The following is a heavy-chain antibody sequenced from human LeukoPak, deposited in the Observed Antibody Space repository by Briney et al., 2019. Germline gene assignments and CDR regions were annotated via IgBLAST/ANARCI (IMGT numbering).Heavy chain of an antibody. D-gene: IGHD3-22*01. CDR3: ARKVVTYPYYMDV. J-gene: IGHJ6*03. CDR1: GYTFTGFD. CDR2: MNPSSGDT. Sequence: ASVKVSCKASGYTFTGFDINWVRQATGQGPEWMGWMNPSSGDTGYAQKFQGRVTFTRDTSTNTAYMELSSLTSEDTAVYYCARKVVTYPYYMDVWGEGTTVTVSS. V-gene: IGHV1-8*03.